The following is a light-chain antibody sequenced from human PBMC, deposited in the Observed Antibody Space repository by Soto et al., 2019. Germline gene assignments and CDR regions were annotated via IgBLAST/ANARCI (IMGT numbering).Light chain of an antibody. J-gene: IGKJ1*01. Sequence: DIQMTQSPSTLSASVGDRVTITCRASQTINGWLAWFQQKPGKAPKLLIYKTSSLEGGVPSRFSGSGSGTEFTLTISSLQPEDFATYHCQQYNSYPVTFGQGTKVDIK. CDR3: QQYNSYPVT. CDR2: KTS. V-gene: IGKV1-5*03. CDR1: QTINGW.